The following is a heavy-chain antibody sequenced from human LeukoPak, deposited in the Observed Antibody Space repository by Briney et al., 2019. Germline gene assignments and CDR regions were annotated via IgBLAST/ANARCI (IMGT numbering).Heavy chain of an antibody. D-gene: IGHD3-22*01. CDR1: GGSISSYY. Sequence: SETLSLTCTVSGGSISSYYWSWIRQPAGKGLEWIGRIYTSGSTNYNPSLKSRVTISVDKSKNQFSLKLSSVTAADTAVYYRARDYSYYYDSSGYSGDYWGQGTLVTVSS. J-gene: IGHJ4*02. V-gene: IGHV4-4*07. CDR3: ARDYSYYYDSSGYSGDY. CDR2: IYTSGST.